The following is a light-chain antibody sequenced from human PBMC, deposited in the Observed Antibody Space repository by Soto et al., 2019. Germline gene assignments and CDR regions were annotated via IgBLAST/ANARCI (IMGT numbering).Light chain of an antibody. CDR3: QQYNSYPLT. J-gene: IGKJ4*01. CDR1: QSFSSW. V-gene: IGKV1-5*03. Sequence: DIQMTQSPSTLSASVGDRVTITCRASQSFSSWLAWYQQKPGKAPKLLIYKASSLESGVPSRFSGSGSGTEFTLAISSLQPDDFATYYCQQYNSYPLTFGGGTKVEIK. CDR2: KAS.